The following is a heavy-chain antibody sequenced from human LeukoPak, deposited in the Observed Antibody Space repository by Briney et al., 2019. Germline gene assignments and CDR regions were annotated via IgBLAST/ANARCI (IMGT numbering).Heavy chain of an antibody. CDR2: ISGSGDST. CDR1: GFTFSNFA. D-gene: IGHD3-10*01. Sequence: TGGSLRLSCAVSGFTFSNFALSWVRQAPGKGLEWVSGISGSGDSTYNAGSVKGRFIISRDNSKNTLYLQMNSLRVEDTAVYYCATRIIIWGQGTLVTVSS. J-gene: IGHJ4*02. CDR3: ATRIII. V-gene: IGHV3-23*01.